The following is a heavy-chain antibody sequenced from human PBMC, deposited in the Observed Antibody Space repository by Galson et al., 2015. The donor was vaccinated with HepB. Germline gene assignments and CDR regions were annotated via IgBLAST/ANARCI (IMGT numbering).Heavy chain of an antibody. CDR2: ISSDGNVQ. Sequence: SLRLSCAASGFAFSSFGMHWVRQAPGKGLEWVAVISSDGNVQYYADSVKGRFTISRDNSKNTLYLQMDSLRDDDTAVFYCAKETGIAAVDFDYWGQGTLVTVSS. CDR3: AKETGIAAVDFDY. D-gene: IGHD6-13*01. J-gene: IGHJ4*02. CDR1: GFAFSSFG. V-gene: IGHV3-30*18.